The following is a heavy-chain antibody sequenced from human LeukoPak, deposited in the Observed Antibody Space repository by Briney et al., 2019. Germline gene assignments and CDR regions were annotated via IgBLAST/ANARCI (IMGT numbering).Heavy chain of an antibody. V-gene: IGHV1-8*03. CDR1: GYSFTSYD. D-gene: IGHD6-13*01. CDR3: ARPSDSSSWCAFDI. Sequence: ASVNVSCKASGYSFTSYDINWVRQATGQGLEWMGWMNPNSGNTGYAQKFQGRVTITRNTSISTAYMELSSLRSEDTAVYYCARPSDSSSWCAFDIWGQGTMVTVSS. CDR2: MNPNSGNT. J-gene: IGHJ3*02.